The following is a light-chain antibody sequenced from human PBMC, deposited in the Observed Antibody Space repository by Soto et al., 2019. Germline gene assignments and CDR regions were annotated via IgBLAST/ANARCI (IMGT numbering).Light chain of an antibody. V-gene: IGKV3-15*01. Sequence: ELVMTQSPATLSVSPGERATLSCRASPTVNNNLAWYQQKPGQAPRLLIYGASARATGIPARFSGSGSGTEFTLTISSLQSEDFAVYYCQQYNNWPLTFGGGTKVEIK. J-gene: IGKJ4*01. CDR1: PTVNNN. CDR3: QQYNNWPLT. CDR2: GAS.